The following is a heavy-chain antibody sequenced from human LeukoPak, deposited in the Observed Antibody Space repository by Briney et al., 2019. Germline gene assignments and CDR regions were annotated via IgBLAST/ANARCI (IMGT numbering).Heavy chain of an antibody. J-gene: IGHJ4*02. V-gene: IGHV3-74*01. CDR2: INSDGSST. Sequence: GGSLRLSCAAPGFTFSSYWMHWVRQAPGKGLVWVSRINSDGSSTTYADSVKGRFTISRDNAKNTLSLQMNSLRAEDTAVYYCARQIQLWSDFDYWGQGTLVTVSS. CDR3: ARQIQLWSDFDY. CDR1: GFTFSSYW. D-gene: IGHD5-18*01.